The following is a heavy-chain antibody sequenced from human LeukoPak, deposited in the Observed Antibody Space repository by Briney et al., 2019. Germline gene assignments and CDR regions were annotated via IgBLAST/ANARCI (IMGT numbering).Heavy chain of an antibody. D-gene: IGHD5-18*01. Sequence: SETLSLTCTVSGGYISSYSWSWIRQPPGKGLEWIGYMYSRGSTNDNPSLKSRVTISRDTSKNQLSLRVSSVTAADTAVYYCARHVDTATDYFDYWGQGTLVTVSS. CDR2: MYSRGST. CDR3: ARHVDTATDYFDY. J-gene: IGHJ4*02. V-gene: IGHV4-59*08. CDR1: GGYISSYS.